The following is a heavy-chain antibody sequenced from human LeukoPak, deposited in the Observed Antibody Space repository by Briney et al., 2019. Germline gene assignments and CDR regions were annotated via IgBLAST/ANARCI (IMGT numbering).Heavy chain of an antibody. J-gene: IGHJ4*02. CDR3: ARQYSGSYHVDY. D-gene: IGHD1-26*01. Sequence: SETLSLTCAVSGYSISSGYYWGWIRQPPGKGLEWIGSIYHSGSTYYNPSLKSRDTISVDTSKNQFSLKLSSVTAADTAVYYCARQYSGSYHVDYWGQGTLVTVSS. CDR1: GYSISSGYY. CDR2: IYHSGST. V-gene: IGHV4-38-2*01.